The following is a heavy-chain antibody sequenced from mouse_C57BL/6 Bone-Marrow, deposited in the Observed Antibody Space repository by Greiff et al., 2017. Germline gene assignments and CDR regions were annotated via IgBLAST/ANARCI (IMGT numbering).Heavy chain of an antibody. V-gene: IGHV5-6*01. CDR3: TRHGYFDV. CDR1: GFTFSSYG. J-gene: IGHJ1*03. CDR2: ISSGGSYT. Sequence: EVHLVQSGGDLVKPGGSLKLSCAASGFTFSSYGMSWVRQTPDKRLEWVATISSGGSYTYYPDSVKGRCTISRDNAKNTLYLQMSSLKSEDTAMYYCTRHGYFDVWGTGTTVTVSS.